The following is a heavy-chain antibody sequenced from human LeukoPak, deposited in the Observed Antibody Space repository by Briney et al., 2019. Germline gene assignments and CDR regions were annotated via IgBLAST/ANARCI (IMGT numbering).Heavy chain of an antibody. CDR3: AQSGGVIWQQLALAFDP. Sequence: SGTLSLTCAVSGGSISSSNWWSWVRQPPGKGLEWIGEIYHSGSTNYNPSLKSRVTISVDKSKNQFSLKLSHVTAAYTAVYYCAQSGGVIWQQLALAFDPWGQGTLVTVSS. CDR1: GGSISSSNW. V-gene: IGHV4-4*02. CDR2: IYHSGST. J-gene: IGHJ5*02. D-gene: IGHD6-13*01.